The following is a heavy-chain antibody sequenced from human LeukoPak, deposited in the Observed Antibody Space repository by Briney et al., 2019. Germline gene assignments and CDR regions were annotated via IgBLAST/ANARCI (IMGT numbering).Heavy chain of an antibody. CDR3: ARGYCSGGSCYDLSTH. J-gene: IGHJ4*02. CDR2: TRNKINSYTT. Sequence: GGSLRLSCAASGFTFSEHYMDWVRQAPGKGLEWVGRTRNKINSYTTEYAASVKGRFTISRDDSENSLYLQMDSLKTEDTAVYYCARGYCSGGSCYDLSTHWGQGTLVTVSS. D-gene: IGHD2-15*01. CDR1: GFTFSEHY. V-gene: IGHV3-72*01.